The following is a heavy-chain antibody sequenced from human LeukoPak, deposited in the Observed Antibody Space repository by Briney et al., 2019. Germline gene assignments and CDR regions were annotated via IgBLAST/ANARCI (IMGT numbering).Heavy chain of an antibody. CDR2: IWYDGSNK. Sequence: GGSLRLSCAASGFTFSSYGMHWVRQAPGKGLEWVAVIWYDGSNKYYADSVKGRFTISRDNSTNTLYLQMNSLRAEDTAVYYCAKDYEYNSNTWYFHWGRGTLVSVSS. CDR1: GFTFSSYG. D-gene: IGHD6-13*01. V-gene: IGHV3-33*06. J-gene: IGHJ4*02. CDR3: AKDYEYNSNTWYFH.